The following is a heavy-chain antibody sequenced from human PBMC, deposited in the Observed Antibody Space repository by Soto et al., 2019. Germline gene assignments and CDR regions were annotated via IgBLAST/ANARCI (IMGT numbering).Heavy chain of an antibody. CDR3: VSQRTSVLTQAYFDY. D-gene: IGHD2-8*01. CDR2: IYYSGST. V-gene: IGHV4-59*08. CDR1: GGSISSYY. J-gene: IGHJ4*02. Sequence: SETLSLTCTVSGGSISSYYWSWIRQPPGKGLEWIGYIYYSGSTNYNPSLKSRVTISVDTSKNQFSLNLNSVTASDTAVYYCVSQRTSVLTQAYFDYWGPGALVTVSS.